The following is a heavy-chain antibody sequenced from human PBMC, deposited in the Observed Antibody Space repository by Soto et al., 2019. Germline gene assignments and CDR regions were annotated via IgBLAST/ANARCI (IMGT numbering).Heavy chain of an antibody. J-gene: IGHJ4*02. V-gene: IGHV1-69*01. Sequence: QVQLVQSGAEVKKPGSSVKVSCKASGGTFSSYAISWVRQAPGQGLEWMGGIIPIFGTANYAQKFQGRVTSTADEAASTAYMELSRLRSEDTAVYYCARARTHMTTVTTFLDYWGQGTLVTVSS. D-gene: IGHD4-17*01. CDR1: GGTFSSYA. CDR2: IIPIFGTA. CDR3: ARARTHMTTVTTFLDY.